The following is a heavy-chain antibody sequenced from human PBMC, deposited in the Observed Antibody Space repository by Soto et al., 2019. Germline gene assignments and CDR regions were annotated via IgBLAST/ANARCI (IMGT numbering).Heavy chain of an antibody. CDR1: GYTFTSYG. CDR3: ARGVDYDILTGYAYYYYMDV. V-gene: IGHV1-18*01. Sequence: GASVKVSCKASGYTFTSYGISWVRQAPGQGLEWMGWISAYNGNTNYAQKLQGRVTMTTDTSTSTAYMELRSLRSDDTAVYYCARGVDYDILTGYAYYYYMDVWGKGTTVTVSS. D-gene: IGHD3-9*01. CDR2: ISAYNGNT. J-gene: IGHJ6*03.